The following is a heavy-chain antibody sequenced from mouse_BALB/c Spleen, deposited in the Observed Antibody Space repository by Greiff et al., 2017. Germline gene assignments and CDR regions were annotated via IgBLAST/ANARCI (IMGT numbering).Heavy chain of an antibody. CDR1: GFSLTSYG. CDR2: IWAGGST. D-gene: IGHD2-4*01. J-gene: IGHJ3*01. CDR3: ARDYDYEGPWFAY. V-gene: IGHV2-9*02. Sequence: QVQLKESGPGLVAPSQSLSITCTVSGFSLTSYGVHWVRQPPGKGLEWLGVIWAGGSTNYNSALMSRLSISKDNSKSQVFLKMNSLQTDDTARYYCARDYDYEGPWFAYWGQGTLVTVSA.